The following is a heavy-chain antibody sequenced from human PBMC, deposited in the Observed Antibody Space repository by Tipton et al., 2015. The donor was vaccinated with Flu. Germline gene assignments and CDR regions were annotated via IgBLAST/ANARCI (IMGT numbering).Heavy chain of an antibody. D-gene: IGHD6-13*01. CDR3: ARLSSNWYHQLDN. CDR2: VSYSGST. J-gene: IGHJ4*02. CDR1: GGSISSYY. Sequence: TLSLTCSVSGGSISSYYWSLIRQSPGKGLEWIVYVSYSGSTNYNPSLKSRVTISVDTSKNQFSLKLSSVTAADTAVYYCARLSSNWYHQLDNWGQGTLVTVSS. V-gene: IGHV4-59*01.